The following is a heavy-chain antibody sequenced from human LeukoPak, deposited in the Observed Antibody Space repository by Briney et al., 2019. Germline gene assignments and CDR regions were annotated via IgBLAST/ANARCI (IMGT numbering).Heavy chain of an antibody. D-gene: IGHD1-1*01. CDR2: VYHTGNT. V-gene: IGHV4-59*01. Sequence: PSETLSPTCTVSGGSISSSYWSWLRQPPGKGLEWIGYVYHTGNTNYNPSLKSRVTISIDTSKNQFSLKLNSVTAADTAVYYCARAGDWNDVVDYWGQGTLVTVSS. CDR1: GGSISSSY. J-gene: IGHJ4*02. CDR3: ARAGDWNDVVDY.